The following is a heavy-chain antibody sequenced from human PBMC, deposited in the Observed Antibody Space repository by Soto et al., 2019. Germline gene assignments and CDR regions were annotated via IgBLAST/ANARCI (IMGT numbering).Heavy chain of an antibody. CDR3: AHRLSPYYYDSSGSRWFDP. CDR1: GFSLSKSGMC. CDR2: IDWDDDK. V-gene: IGHV2-70*12. J-gene: IGHJ5*02. D-gene: IGHD3-22*01. Sequence: SGPKLGNPTQTLTLTCTFSGFSLSKSGMCVSWIRQPPGKALEWLALIDWDDDKYYSTSLKTRLTISKDTSKNQVVLTMTNMDPVDTATYYCAHRLSPYYYDSSGSRWFDPWGQGTLVTVS.